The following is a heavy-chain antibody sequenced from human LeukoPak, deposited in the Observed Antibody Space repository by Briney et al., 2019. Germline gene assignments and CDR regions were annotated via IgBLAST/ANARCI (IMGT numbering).Heavy chain of an antibody. V-gene: IGHV4-34*01. Sequence: SETLSPTCAVYGGSFSGYYWSWIRQPPGKGLEWIGEINHSGSTNYNPSLKSRVTISVDTSKNQFSLKLSSVTAADTAVYYCARHDRVIAAAGIVGYWGQGTLVTVSS. CDR1: GGSFSGYY. CDR3: ARHDRVIAAAGIVGY. CDR2: INHSGST. J-gene: IGHJ4*02. D-gene: IGHD6-13*01.